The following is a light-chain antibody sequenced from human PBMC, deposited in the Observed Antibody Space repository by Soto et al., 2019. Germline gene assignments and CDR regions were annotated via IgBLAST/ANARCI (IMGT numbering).Light chain of an antibody. CDR3: QQRSNWPPIT. Sequence: EMVLTQSPATLSLSPGERATLSCRASQSVSSYLAWYQQKPGQAPRLLIYDAPNRATGIPARFSGSGSGTDFTLTISSLEPEDFAVYYCQQRSNWPPITFGQGTRLESK. V-gene: IGKV3-11*01. J-gene: IGKJ5*01. CDR2: DAP. CDR1: QSVSSY.